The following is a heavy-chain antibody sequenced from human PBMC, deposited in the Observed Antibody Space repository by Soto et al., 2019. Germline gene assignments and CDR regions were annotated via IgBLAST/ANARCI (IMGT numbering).Heavy chain of an antibody. CDR1: GDSISGYY. V-gene: IGHV4-59*01. CDR3: AKYRRTDAEGYTFHH. Sequence: PSETLSLTCALSGDSISGYYWSWIRQPPGKGLEWIGFIYYSGSTNYNPSLKSRVTMSVDTSKNQFSLRLSSVTAADTAVYFCAKYRRTDAEGYTFHHWVHGALVTVSS. J-gene: IGHJ4*01. CDR2: IYYSGST. D-gene: IGHD2-15*01.